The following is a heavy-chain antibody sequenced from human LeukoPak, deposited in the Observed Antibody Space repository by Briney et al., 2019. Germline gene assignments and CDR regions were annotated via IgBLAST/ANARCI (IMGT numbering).Heavy chain of an antibody. CDR3: ARVLGAGSYYWFDP. Sequence: SVKVSCKASGGTFSSYAISWVRQAPGQGFEWMGGIIPIFGTANYAQKFQGRVTITADKSTSTAYMELSSLRSEDTAVYYCARVLGAGSYYWFDPWGQGTLVTVSS. CDR1: GGTFSSYA. CDR2: IIPIFGTA. J-gene: IGHJ5*02. D-gene: IGHD3-10*01. V-gene: IGHV1-69*06.